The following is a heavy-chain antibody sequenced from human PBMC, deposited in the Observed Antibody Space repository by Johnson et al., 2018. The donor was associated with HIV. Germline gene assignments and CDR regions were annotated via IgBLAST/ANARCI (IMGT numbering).Heavy chain of an antibody. D-gene: IGHD2-21*01. CDR1: GFTFSNYA. Sequence: QVQLMESGGGVVQPGRSLRLSCAASGFTFSNYAIHWVRQAPGKGLEWVAVISYDGSNKYYADSVKGRFTISRDNSKNTLYLQMNSLRAEDTALYYCARDANEFVVVIANDAFDMWGQGTMVTVSS. CDR3: ARDANEFVVVIANDAFDM. V-gene: IGHV3-30-3*01. J-gene: IGHJ3*02. CDR2: ISYDGSNK.